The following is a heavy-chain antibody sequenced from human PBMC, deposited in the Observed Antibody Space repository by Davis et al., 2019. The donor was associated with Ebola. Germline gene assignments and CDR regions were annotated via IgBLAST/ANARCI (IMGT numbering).Heavy chain of an antibody. CDR2: ISSSSSYI. Sequence: GESLKISCAASGFTFSSYSMNWVRQAPGKGLEWVSSISSSSSYIYYADSVKGRFTISRDNAKNSLYLQMNSLRAEDTAVYYCARVEDSSSWQNHLYYYGMDVWGQGTTVTVSS. CDR3: ARVEDSSSWQNHLYYYGMDV. V-gene: IGHV3-21*01. J-gene: IGHJ6*02. CDR1: GFTFSSYS. D-gene: IGHD6-13*01.